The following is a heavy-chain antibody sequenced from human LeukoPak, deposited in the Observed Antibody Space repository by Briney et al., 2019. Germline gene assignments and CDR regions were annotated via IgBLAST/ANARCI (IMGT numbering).Heavy chain of an antibody. Sequence: SVKFSSTASGGTFSSYAISWVRQAPGQGLEWMGRIIPILGIANYAQKFQGRVTITADKSTSTAYMELSSLRSEDTAVYYCARDQWHQPFDYWGQGTLVTVSS. CDR2: IIPILGIA. D-gene: IGHD6-19*01. J-gene: IGHJ4*02. V-gene: IGHV1-69*04. CDR1: GGTFSSYA. CDR3: ARDQWHQPFDY.